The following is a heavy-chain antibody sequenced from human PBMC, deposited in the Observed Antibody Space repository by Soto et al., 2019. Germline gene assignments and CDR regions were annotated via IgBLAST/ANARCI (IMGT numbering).Heavy chain of an antibody. J-gene: IGHJ6*03. CDR3: ARDSGITIFGVVDYYYMDV. CDR2: ISAYNGNT. D-gene: IGHD3-3*01. Sequence: ASVKVSCKASGYSFSSFGFSWVRQAPGQGLEWMGWISAYNGNTNYAQKFQGRVTITADKSTSTAYMELSSLRSEDTAVYYCARDSGITIFGVVDYYYMDVWGKGTTVTVSS. V-gene: IGHV1-18*01. CDR1: GYSFSSFG.